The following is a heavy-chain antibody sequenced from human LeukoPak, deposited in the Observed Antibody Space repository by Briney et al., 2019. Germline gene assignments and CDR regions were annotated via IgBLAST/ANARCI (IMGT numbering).Heavy chain of an antibody. CDR2: MNPNSGNT. CDR3: ATEYFYCTNGVCHNYFDY. V-gene: IGHV1-8*01. Sequence: ASVKVSCKASGYTFTSYDINWVRQATGQGLEWMGWMNPNSGNTGYAQKFQGRVTMTEDTSTDTAYMELSSLRSEDTAVYYCATEYFYCTNGVCHNYFDYWGQGTLVTVSS. D-gene: IGHD2-8*01. CDR1: GYTFTSYD. J-gene: IGHJ4*02.